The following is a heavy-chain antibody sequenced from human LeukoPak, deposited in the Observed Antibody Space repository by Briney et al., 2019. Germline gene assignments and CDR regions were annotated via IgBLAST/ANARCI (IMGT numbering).Heavy chain of an antibody. CDR1: DGSMGTYY. CDR2: IYYSGST. CDR3: ARGRLGRQHASFFDS. D-gene: IGHD2-2*01. V-gene: IGHV4-59*08. Sequence: SETLSLTCSVSDGSMGTYYWGWIRQPPGKGLEWIGYIYYSGSTTYNPSLKSRVTVSVDTSKNQFSLKLTSMTAADTAVYYCARGRLGRQHASFFDSWGRGTLVTVSS. J-gene: IGHJ4*02.